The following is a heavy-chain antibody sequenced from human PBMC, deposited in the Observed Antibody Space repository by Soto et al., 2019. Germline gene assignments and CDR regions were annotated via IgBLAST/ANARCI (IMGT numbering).Heavy chain of an antibody. Sequence: PGGSLRLSCVASGFRFIAYSMNWVREAPGKGLEWVANIYGRGTSTYSVDSVRGRFFTSRVCTRNSLYLNMDSLRVDDTATYWCVRATPTPGLDIWGPGTMVTVSS. D-gene: IGHD1-1*01. V-gene: IGHV3-7*03. CDR1: GFRFIAYS. J-gene: IGHJ6*02. CDR2: IYGRGTST. CDR3: VRATPTPGLDI.